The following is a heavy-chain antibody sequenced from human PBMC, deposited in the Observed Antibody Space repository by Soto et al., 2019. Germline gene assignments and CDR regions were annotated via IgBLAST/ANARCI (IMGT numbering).Heavy chain of an antibody. CDR1: GFTFNDFA. CDR2: ITITGDST. V-gene: IGHV3-23*01. J-gene: IGHJ4*02. CDR3: AKDDAAAAGLFDS. Sequence: PGGSLRLSCAASGFTFNDFAMSWVRQAPGKGLEWVSAITITGDSTYYLDSVKGRFTISRDNSKNTLYLQINSLRAEDTAVYYCAKDDAAAAGLFDSWGQGTLVTVSS. D-gene: IGHD6-25*01.